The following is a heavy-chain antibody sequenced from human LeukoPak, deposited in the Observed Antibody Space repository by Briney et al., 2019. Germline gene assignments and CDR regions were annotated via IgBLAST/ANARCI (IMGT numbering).Heavy chain of an antibody. CDR3: AKQSAGSAAWYSLHYDF. CDR2: VDGGGGGT. V-gene: IGHV3-23*01. J-gene: IGHJ4*02. CDR1: GFTLSSYA. Sequence: GGSLRLSCAASGFTLSSYAMTWVRQAPGRGLEWVSSVDGGGGGTYYADSVKGRFTTSRDNSKDTLYLQMNGLRAEDTAVYFCAKQSAGSAAWYSLHYDFWGQGTLVTVSS. D-gene: IGHD6-13*01.